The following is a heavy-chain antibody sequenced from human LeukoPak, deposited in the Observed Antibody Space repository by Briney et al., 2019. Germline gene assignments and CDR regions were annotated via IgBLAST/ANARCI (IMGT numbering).Heavy chain of an antibody. J-gene: IGHJ6*03. CDR2: IRYDGSNK. D-gene: IGHD3-3*01. V-gene: IGHV3-30*02. Sequence: VGSLRLSCAASGFTFSSYGMHWVRQAPGKGLEWVAFIRYDGSNKYYADSVKGRFTISRDNSKNTLYLQMNSLRAEDTAVYYCAKSYDFSYYMDVWGKGTTVTVSS. CDR1: GFTFSSYG. CDR3: AKSYDFSYYMDV.